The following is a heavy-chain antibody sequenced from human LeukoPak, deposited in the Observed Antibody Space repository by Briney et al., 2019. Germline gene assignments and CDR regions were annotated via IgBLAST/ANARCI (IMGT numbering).Heavy chain of an antibody. CDR3: ARGRPVANWFDP. Sequence: SVKVSCKASGGTFSSYAICWVRQAPGQGLEWMGRIIPILGIANYAQKFQGRVTITADKSTSTAYMELSSLRSEDTAVYYCARGRPVANWFDPWGQGTLVTVSS. CDR2: IIPILGIA. CDR1: GGTFSSYA. V-gene: IGHV1-69*04. J-gene: IGHJ5*02. D-gene: IGHD4-23*01.